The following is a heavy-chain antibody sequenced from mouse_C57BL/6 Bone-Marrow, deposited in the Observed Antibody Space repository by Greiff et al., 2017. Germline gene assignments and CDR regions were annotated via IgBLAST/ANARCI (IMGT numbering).Heavy chain of an antibody. CDR1: GFNFKDYY. V-gene: IGHV14-1*01. CDR3: TNHGSSYWYIDV. CDR2: IDPEDSDT. J-gene: IGHJ1*03. Sequence: EVQLQQSGAELVRPGASVKLSCTASGFNFKDYYMHWVKQRPEQGLEWIGRIDPEDSDTDYAPKFPGKDTMTVGTSSNTAYLPLSRLTSEDTAVYCCTNHGSSYWYIDVWGTGTTVTVSS. D-gene: IGHD1-1*01.